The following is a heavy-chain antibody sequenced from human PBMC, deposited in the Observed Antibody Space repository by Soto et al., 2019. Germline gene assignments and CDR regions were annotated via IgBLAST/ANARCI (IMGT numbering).Heavy chain of an antibody. CDR2: ISAYNGNT. CDR3: ARDREQWLVYNWFDP. D-gene: IGHD6-19*01. CDR1: GYTFTSYG. Sequence: ASVKVSRKASGYTFTSYGISWVRQAPGQGLEWMGWISAYNGNTNYAQKLQGRVTMTTDTSTSTAYMELRSLRSDDTAVYYCARDREQWLVYNWFDPWGQGTLVTVSS. V-gene: IGHV1-18*01. J-gene: IGHJ5*02.